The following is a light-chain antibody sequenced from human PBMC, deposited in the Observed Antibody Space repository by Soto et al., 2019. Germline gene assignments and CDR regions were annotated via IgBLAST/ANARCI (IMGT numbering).Light chain of an antibody. CDR2: GAS. CDR3: QQYGSSRHWT. CDR1: QSVSSSY. J-gene: IGKJ1*01. Sequence: IVLTPSPGTLSLSPGERATLSCRAIQSVSSSYLAWCQQKPGQAPRLLIYGASSRATGIPDRFSGSGSGTDFTLTISRLEPEDFAVYYCQQYGSSRHWTFGQGTKVDI. V-gene: IGKV3-20*01.